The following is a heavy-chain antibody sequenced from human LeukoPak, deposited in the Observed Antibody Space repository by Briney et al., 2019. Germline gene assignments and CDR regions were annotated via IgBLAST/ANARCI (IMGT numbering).Heavy chain of an antibody. CDR3: ARDRTYCSGGRCYDLFDI. CDR2: INRDGSEK. J-gene: IGHJ3*02. D-gene: IGHD2-15*01. CDR1: GLTFSNYA. Sequence: GGSLRLSCAASGLTFSNYAMHWVRQAPGKGLEWVANINRDGSEKNHVDSVKGRFIISRDNAKNSLYLQMDSLRAEDTAVYYCARDRTYCSGGRCYDLFDIWGQGTMVTVSS. V-gene: IGHV3-7*01.